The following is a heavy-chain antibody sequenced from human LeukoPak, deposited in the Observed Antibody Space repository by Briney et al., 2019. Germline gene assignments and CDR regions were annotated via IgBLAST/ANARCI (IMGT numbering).Heavy chain of an antibody. CDR3: AREPNIVVTPAGFDY. V-gene: IGHV3-23*01. CDR1: GFTFSAYA. D-gene: IGHD2-2*01. J-gene: IGHJ4*02. CDR2: ISDNGDYT. Sequence: AGYLRISCAASGFTFSAYAMSWVRQAPGKGLEWVSTISDNGDYTYYANSVKGRFTISRDNSKNTLYLQMDSLRAEDTAVYYCAREPNIVVTPAGFDYWGQGTLVTVSS.